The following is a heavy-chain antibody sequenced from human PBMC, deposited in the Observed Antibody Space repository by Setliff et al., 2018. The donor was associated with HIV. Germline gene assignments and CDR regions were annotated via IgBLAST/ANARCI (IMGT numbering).Heavy chain of an antibody. J-gene: IGHJ6*02. Sequence: SETLSLTCAVYGGSFSGYSWSWIRQPPGKGLEWIGEVSDSGTTNYNPSLKSRVTISVDTSKIQFSLNLNSVTAADTAVYYCARAKLGWRPYAMDVWGQGTAVTVSS. CDR1: GGSFSGYS. V-gene: IGHV4-34*01. D-gene: IGHD6-13*01. CDR2: VSDSGTT. CDR3: ARAKLGWRPYAMDV.